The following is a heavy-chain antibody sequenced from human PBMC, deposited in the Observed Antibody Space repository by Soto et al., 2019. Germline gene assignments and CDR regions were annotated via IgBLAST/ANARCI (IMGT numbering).Heavy chain of an antibody. D-gene: IGHD6-19*01. CDR2: ISGSGDSA. Sequence: GGSLRLSCTASGFPFSHYAMNWVRQGPGTRLEWVADISGSGDSARYADSVRGRFTISRDNSRDTLHLQMNSLRVDDTAVYYCGKERRGSGWSVCNFWGQGALVTVSS. CDR1: GFPFSHYA. J-gene: IGHJ4*02. V-gene: IGHV3-23*01. CDR3: GKERRGSGWSVCNF.